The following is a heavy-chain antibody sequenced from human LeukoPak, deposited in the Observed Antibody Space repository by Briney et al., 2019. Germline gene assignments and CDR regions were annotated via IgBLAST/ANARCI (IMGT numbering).Heavy chain of an antibody. CDR3: ARLAPRTHSSSWYVLDYYYMDV. V-gene: IGHV4-34*01. CDR2: INHSGRT. J-gene: IGHJ6*03. CDR1: RESFGGYY. D-gene: IGHD6-13*01. Sequence: PSEALSLTCAVYRESFGGYYWGCIRERPGKRLEWMGEINHSGRTNYNPSLKSRVTISVDTSKIQISLKLSSVTAADTAVYYCARLAPRTHSSSWYVLDYYYMDVWGKGTTVTVSS.